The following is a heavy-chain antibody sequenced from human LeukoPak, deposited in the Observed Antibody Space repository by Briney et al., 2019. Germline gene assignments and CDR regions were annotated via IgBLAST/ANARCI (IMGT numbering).Heavy chain of an antibody. V-gene: IGHV3-21*01. D-gene: IGHD3-10*01. CDR2: ISSSSTYI. CDR1: GFTFSSYS. J-gene: IGHJ4*02. Sequence: GGSLRLSCAASGFTFSSYSMNWVRQAPGKGLEWVSSISSSSTYIYYADSVKGRFTISRDNAKNSLYLQMNSLRAEDTAVYYCASDYHGSGSYSRFDYWGQGILVTVSS. CDR3: ASDYHGSGSYSRFDY.